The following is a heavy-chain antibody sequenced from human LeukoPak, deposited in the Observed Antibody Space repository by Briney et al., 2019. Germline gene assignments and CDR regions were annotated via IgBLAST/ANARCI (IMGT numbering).Heavy chain of an antibody. J-gene: IGHJ6*04. CDR3: ARAPVPGILDV. V-gene: IGHV4-31*03. Sequence: PSRTLSLTCTVSGGSISSGGYYWSWIRQHPGKGLEWIGYIYYSGSTYYNPSLKSRVTISVGTSKNQFSLKLSSVTAADTAVYYCARAPVPGILDVWGKGTTVTVSS. CDR1: GGSISSGGYY. D-gene: IGHD2-15*01. CDR2: IYYSGST.